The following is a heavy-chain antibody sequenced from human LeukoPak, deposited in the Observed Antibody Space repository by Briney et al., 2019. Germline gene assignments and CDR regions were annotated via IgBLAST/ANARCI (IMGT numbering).Heavy chain of an antibody. CDR1: GYTFTGYY. CDR2: INPSGGST. CDR3: ARSSLSVVVVAANWFDP. J-gene: IGHJ5*02. Sequence: ASVKVSCKTSGYTFTGYYLHWVRQAPGQGLEWMGIINPSGGSTSYAQKFQGRVTMTRDTSTSTVYMELSSLRSEDTAVYYCARSSLSVVVVAANWFDPWGQGTLVTVSS. D-gene: IGHD2-15*01. V-gene: IGHV1-46*01.